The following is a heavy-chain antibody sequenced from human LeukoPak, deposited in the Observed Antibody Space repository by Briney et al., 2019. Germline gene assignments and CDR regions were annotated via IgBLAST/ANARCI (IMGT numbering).Heavy chain of an antibody. CDR1: GGSISSSSYY. D-gene: IGHD3-10*01. CDR2: IYYSGST. CDR3: ARRSGSGSYYGGEFDY. V-gene: IGHV4-39*01. J-gene: IGHJ4*02. Sequence: SETLSLTCTVSGGSISSSSYYWGWIRQPPGKGLEWIGSIYYSGSTYYNPSLKSRVTISVDTSKNQFSLKLSSVTAADTAVYYCARRSGSGSYYGGEFDYWGQGTLVTVSS.